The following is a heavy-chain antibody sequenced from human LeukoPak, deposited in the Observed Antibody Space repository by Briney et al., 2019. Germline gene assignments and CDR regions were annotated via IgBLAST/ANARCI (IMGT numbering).Heavy chain of an antibody. D-gene: IGHD6-19*01. CDR3: AREAPSSGWYYYYYGMDV. CDR1: GFTFSSYD. CDR2: IGTAGDT. Sequence: GGSLRLSCAASGFTFSSYDMHWVRQATGKGLEWVSAIGTAGDTYYPGSVKGRFTISRENAKNSLYLQMNSLRAGDTAVYYCAREAPSSGWYYYYYGMDVWAKGPRSPSP. V-gene: IGHV3-13*01. J-gene: IGHJ6*02.